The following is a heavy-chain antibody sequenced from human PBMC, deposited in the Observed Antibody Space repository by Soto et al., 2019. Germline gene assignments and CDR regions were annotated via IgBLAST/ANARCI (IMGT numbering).Heavy chain of an antibody. D-gene: IGHD3-10*01. Sequence: ASVKVSCKASGYTSTSYYMHWVRQAPGQGLEWMGIINPSGGSTSYAQKFQGRVTMTRDTSTSTVYMELSSLRSEDTAVYYCARSIRITMVRGVDYGMDVWGQGTTVTVSS. V-gene: IGHV1-46*01. CDR1: GYTSTSYY. CDR2: INPSGGST. J-gene: IGHJ6*02. CDR3: ARSIRITMVRGVDYGMDV.